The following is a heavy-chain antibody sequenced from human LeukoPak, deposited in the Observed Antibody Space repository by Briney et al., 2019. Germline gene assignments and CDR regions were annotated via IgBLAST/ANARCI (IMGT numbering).Heavy chain of an antibody. V-gene: IGHV3-66*02. CDR3: ARDKLGSGYSSDFDC. Sequence: PGGSLRLSCAASGFSVSSNYMNWVRQAPGMGLEWVSAIYTGGTTYYADPVKGRFTISRDNSKNTLYLQMNSLRAEDSAVYFCARDKLGSGYSSDFDCWGQGTLVTVSS. CDR1: GFSVSSNY. D-gene: IGHD6-19*01. CDR2: IYTGGTT. J-gene: IGHJ4*02.